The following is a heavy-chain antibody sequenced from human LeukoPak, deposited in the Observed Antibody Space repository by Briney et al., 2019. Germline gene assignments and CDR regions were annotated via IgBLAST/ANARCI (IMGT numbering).Heavy chain of an antibody. J-gene: IGHJ4*02. CDR3: ARDSHYDYGDYIFDY. Sequence: GGSLRLSCAASGFTFSSYGMHWVHQAPGKGLEWVAVISYDGSNKYYADSVKGRFTISRDNSKNTLYLQMNSLRAEDTAVYYCARDSHYDYGDYIFDYWGQGTLVTVSS. D-gene: IGHD4-17*01. CDR2: ISYDGSNK. CDR1: GFTFSSYG. V-gene: IGHV3-30*03.